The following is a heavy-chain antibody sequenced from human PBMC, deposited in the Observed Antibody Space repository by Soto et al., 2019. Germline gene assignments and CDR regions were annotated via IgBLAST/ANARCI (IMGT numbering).Heavy chain of an antibody. J-gene: IGHJ6*04. V-gene: IGHV1-3*01. Sequence: ASVKVSCKASGYTFTSYAMHWVRQAPGQRLEWKGWINAGNGNTKYSQKFQGRVTITRDTSASTAYMELSSPRSEDTAVYYWGSPHFHSGYDYVMDVWGKGPTVTVSS. D-gene: IGHD1-26*01. CDR2: INAGNGNT. CDR1: GYTFTSYA. CDR3: GSPHFHSGYDYVMDV.